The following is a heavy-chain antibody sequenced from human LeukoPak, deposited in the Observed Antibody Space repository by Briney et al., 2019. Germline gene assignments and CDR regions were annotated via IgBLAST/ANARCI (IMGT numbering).Heavy chain of an antibody. Sequence: SETLSLTCTVSGGSFSGYYWSWIRQPPGKGLEWIGEINHSGSTNYNPSLKSRVTISVDTSKNQFSLKLSSVTAADTAVYYCARDRIAARRFDYWGQGTLVTVSS. D-gene: IGHD6-6*01. J-gene: IGHJ4*02. V-gene: IGHV4-34*01. CDR1: GGSFSGYY. CDR3: ARDRIAARRFDY. CDR2: INHSGST.